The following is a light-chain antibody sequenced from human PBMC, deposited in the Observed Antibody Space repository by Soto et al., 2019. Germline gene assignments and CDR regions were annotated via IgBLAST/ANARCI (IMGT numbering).Light chain of an antibody. V-gene: IGLV1-40*01. CDR1: STNIGAGYD. CDR2: GDN. J-gene: IGLJ3*02. Sequence: QAVVTQPPSVSGAPGLRVTISCTGGSTNIGAGYDVHWYQQLPGRAPKLLVYGDNNRPSGVPDRFSGSKSGTSASLAITGLLPEDEADYYCQSYDNRLSGSWVFGGWTKLTVL. CDR3: QSYDNRLSGSWV.